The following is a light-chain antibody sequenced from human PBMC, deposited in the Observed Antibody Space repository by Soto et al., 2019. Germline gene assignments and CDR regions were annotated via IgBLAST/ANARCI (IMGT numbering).Light chain of an antibody. V-gene: IGKV1-5*01. CDR1: QSISNW. Sequence: DIQMTQSPSTLSASVGDRVTITCRASQSISNWLAWYQQKAGKVPKLLIYDASTLASGVPSRFSGSGSGTEFTLTISSLQPDDFATYYCQQYNAYPWTFGQGTKVDIK. J-gene: IGKJ1*01. CDR2: DAS. CDR3: QQYNAYPWT.